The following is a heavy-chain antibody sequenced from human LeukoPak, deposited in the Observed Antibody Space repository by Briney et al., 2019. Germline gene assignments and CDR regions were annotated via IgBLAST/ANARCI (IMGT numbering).Heavy chain of an antibody. V-gene: IGHV3-21*01. CDR3: ARDTGWELLLDY. J-gene: IGHJ4*02. CDR2: ISSSSVNI. D-gene: IGHD1-26*01. Sequence: GGSLRLSCAASGFTFSSYSMNWVRQAPGNGLEWVSSISSSSVNIYYADSVKGRFTISRDNAKNSLYLQMNSLRAEDTAVYHCARDTGWELLLDYWGQGTLVTVSS. CDR1: GFTFSSYS.